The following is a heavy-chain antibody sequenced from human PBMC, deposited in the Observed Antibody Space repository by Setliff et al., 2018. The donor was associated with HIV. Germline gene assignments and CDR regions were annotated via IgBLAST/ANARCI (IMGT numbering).Heavy chain of an antibody. CDR1: GYTFTGYY. Sequence: ASVKVSCKASGYTFTGYYMHWVRQAPGQGLEWMGWINPNSGGINYAQKFQGRVTMTRDTSISTAYMELSRLRSDDTAVYYCARVGDLGSTYYFDYWGQGTLVTVSS. CDR3: ARVGDLGSTYYFDY. CDR2: INPNSGGI. J-gene: IGHJ4*02. D-gene: IGHD1-26*01. V-gene: IGHV1-2*02.